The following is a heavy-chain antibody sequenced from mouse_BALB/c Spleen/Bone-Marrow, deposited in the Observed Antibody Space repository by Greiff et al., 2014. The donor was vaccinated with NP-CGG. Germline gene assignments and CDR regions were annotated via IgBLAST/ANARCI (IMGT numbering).Heavy chain of an antibody. CDR1: GFTFSSYA. D-gene: IGHD4-1*01. J-gene: IGHJ4*01. CDR3: ARGDWDEAMDY. V-gene: IGHV5-9-3*01. CDR2: INSGGSYT. Sequence: EVQLVESEGGLVKPGGSLKLSCAASGFTFSSYAMSWVRQTPEKRLEWVATINSGGSYTYFPDSVKGRFTISRDNAKNTLYLQMSSLRSEDTAMYYCARGDWDEAMDYWVKEPQSPSPQ.